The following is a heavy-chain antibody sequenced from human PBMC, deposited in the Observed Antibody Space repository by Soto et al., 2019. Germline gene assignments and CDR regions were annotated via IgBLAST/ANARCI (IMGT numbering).Heavy chain of an antibody. CDR2: ISAETGDT. Sequence: QVQLVQSGAEVKKDGASVRVSCKASGYSFATFGVSWVRQAPGQGLEWMGWISAETGDTNYAHKLQGRVTLTTDTPSNTAYLELRSLRAEDTAVYCCARDPGAAGGFDPWCQGTLVAVSP. D-gene: IGHD3-16*01. V-gene: IGHV1-18*01. CDR1: GYSFATFG. J-gene: IGHJ5*02. CDR3: ARDPGAAGGFDP.